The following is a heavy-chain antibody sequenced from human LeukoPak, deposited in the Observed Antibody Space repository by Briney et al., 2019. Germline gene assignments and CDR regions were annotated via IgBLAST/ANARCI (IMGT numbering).Heavy chain of an antibody. J-gene: IGHJ4*02. V-gene: IGHV3-66*02. CDR1: GFTVSSNY. CDR2: ILGGGST. CDR3: ARDFGDY. D-gene: IGHD3-10*01. Sequence: GGSPRLSCAASGFTVSSNYMSWVRQAPGKGLEWVSVILGGGSTYYADSVKGRFTISRDNSKNTLYLQMNSLRAEDTAFYYCARDFGDYWGEGTLVTVSS.